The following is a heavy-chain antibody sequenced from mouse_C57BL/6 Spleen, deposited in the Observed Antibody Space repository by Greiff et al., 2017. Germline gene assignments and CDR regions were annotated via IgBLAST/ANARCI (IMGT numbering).Heavy chain of an antibody. D-gene: IGHD1-1*01. CDR2: IHPYSGGT. CDR3: ARGYYGEAWFGY. Sequence: VQLQQPGPVLVKPGASVKMSCKASGYTFTDYYMNWVKQSPGQSLEWIGVIHPYSGGTSDNQKFKGKATLTVDKSSSTAYMELNSLTSEDSAVYYCARGYYGEAWFGYWGQGPLVTVSA. J-gene: IGHJ3*01. V-gene: IGHV1-19*01. CDR1: GYTFTDYY.